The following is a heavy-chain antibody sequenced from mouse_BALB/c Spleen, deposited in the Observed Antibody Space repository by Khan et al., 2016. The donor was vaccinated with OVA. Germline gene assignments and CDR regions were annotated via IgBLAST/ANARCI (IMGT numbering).Heavy chain of an antibody. CDR2: ISYSGST. D-gene: IGHD1-2*01. Sequence: EVQLQESGPGLVKPSQSLSLTCTVTGYSITSGYGWNWIRQFPGNKLEWMGYISYSGSTNYNPSLTSRISITRNTSKNQFFLQLNSVTTEDTATYYCARTARIKYWGQGTTLTVSS. CDR1: GYSITSGYG. V-gene: IGHV3-2*02. CDR3: ARTARIKY. J-gene: IGHJ2*01.